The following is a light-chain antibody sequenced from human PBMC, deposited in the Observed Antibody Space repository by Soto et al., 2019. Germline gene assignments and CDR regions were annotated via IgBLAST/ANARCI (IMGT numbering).Light chain of an antibody. CDR1: QTISQW. CDR2: KAS. Sequence: DIQMTQSPSTLSASGGDSVIITCRAGQTISQWLAWYQQKPGGAPKLLIYKASVLKSGVPARFSGSGSGTEFTLTISSLQPDDFATYYCQQYNTYSTFGQGTRLEIK. V-gene: IGKV1-5*03. CDR3: QQYNTYST. J-gene: IGKJ5*01.